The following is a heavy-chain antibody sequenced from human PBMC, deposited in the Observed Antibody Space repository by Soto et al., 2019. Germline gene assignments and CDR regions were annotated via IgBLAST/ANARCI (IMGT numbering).Heavy chain of an antibody. CDR3: AKVSGFSVVVVAAQADSFDY. V-gene: IGHV3-23*01. D-gene: IGHD2-15*01. Sequence: EVQLLESGGGLVQPGGSLRLSCAASGFTFSSYAMSWVRQAPGKGLEWVSAISGSGGSTYYADSVKGRFTISRDNSKNTLYLQMNSLRAEDTAVYYCAKVSGFSVVVVAAQADSFDYWGQGTLVTVSS. CDR1: GFTFSSYA. CDR2: ISGSGGST. J-gene: IGHJ4*02.